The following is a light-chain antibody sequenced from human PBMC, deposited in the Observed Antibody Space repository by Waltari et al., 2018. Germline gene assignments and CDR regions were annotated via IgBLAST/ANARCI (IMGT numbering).Light chain of an antibody. CDR2: LDS. CDR3: QAWDTVTVV. V-gene: IGLV3-1*01. Sequence: SFDLPQPPSVSVSPGQTFSIACSSGDDLGDKNVCWYQQRPGQSPILVMFLDSVRPSRFPGRVSGSKSRNTPTLTIGETQAVDEAEYYGQAWDTVTVVFGGGTKVTVL. CDR1: DLGDKN. J-gene: IGLJ2*01.